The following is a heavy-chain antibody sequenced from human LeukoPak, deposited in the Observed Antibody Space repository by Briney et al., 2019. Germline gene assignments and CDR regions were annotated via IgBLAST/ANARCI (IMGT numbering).Heavy chain of an antibody. CDR1: GFTFSSYG. J-gene: IGHJ4*02. Sequence: TGGSLRLSCAASGFTFSSYGMHWVRQAPGKGLEWVAVISYDGSNKYYADSVKGRFTISRDNSKNTLYLQMNSLRAEDTAVYYCAKDGPYYYDSSGTLDYWGQGTLVTVSS. V-gene: IGHV3-30*18. D-gene: IGHD3-22*01. CDR2: ISYDGSNK. CDR3: AKDGPYYYDSSGTLDY.